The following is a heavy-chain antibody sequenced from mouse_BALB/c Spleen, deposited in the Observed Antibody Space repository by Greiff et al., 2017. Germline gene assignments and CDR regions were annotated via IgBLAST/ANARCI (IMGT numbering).Heavy chain of an antibody. D-gene: IGHD2-2*01. CDR2: IYPGSGST. J-gene: IGHJ4*01. CDR3: ARKGGYRDAMDD. CDR1: GYTFTDYV. V-gene: IGHV1-77*01. Sequence: VQLVESGPELVKPGASVKMSCKASGYTFTDYVISWVKQRTGQGLEWIGEIYPGSGSTYYNEKFKGKATLTADKSSNTAYMQLSSLTSEDSAVYVCARKGGYRDAMDDWGQGTSVTVSA.